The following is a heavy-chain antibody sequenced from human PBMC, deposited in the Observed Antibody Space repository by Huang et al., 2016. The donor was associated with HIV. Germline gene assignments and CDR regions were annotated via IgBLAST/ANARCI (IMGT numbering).Heavy chain of an antibody. CDR3: ARMFKYDSGGYWGNDAFDI. J-gene: IGHJ3*02. V-gene: IGHV4-34*02. CDR1: GGSFSGHY. CDR2: ISDRGRT. D-gene: IGHD3-22*01. Sequence: QVQLQQWGAELLKPSETLSLTCAVSGGSFSGHYWTWSRQPPGRGLEWIGEISDRGRTTYNPSRKIRVTISGDTSQSQFSLKLNAVTAADTAIYYCARMFKYDSGGYWGNDAFDIWGQGTMVTVSS.